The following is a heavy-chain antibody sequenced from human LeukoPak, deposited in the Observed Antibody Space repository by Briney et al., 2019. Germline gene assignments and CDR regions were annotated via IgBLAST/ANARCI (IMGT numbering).Heavy chain of an antibody. Sequence: GGSLRLSCAASGFTFGSCAMSWVRQAPGKGLEWVSAISGSGGSTYYADSVKGRFTISRDNSKNTLYLQMNSLRAEDTAVYYCAKDVPFTVVPYYFDYWGQGTLVTVSS. CDR3: AKDVPFTVVPYYFDY. CDR2: ISGSGGST. J-gene: IGHJ4*02. D-gene: IGHD4-23*01. CDR1: GFTFGSCA. V-gene: IGHV3-23*01.